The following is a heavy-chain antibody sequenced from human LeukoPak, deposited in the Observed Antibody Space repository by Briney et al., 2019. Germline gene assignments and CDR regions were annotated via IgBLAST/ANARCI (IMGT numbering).Heavy chain of an antibody. Sequence: GGSLRLSCAASGFTFSSYSMNWVRQAPGKGLEWVSSISSSSSYIYYADSVKGRLTISRDNAKNSLYLQMNSLRAEDTAVYYCARGYCSGGSCYSADLIDYWGQGTLVTVSS. CDR1: GFTFSSYS. CDR2: ISSSSSYI. V-gene: IGHV3-21*01. D-gene: IGHD2-15*01. CDR3: ARGYCSGGSCYSADLIDY. J-gene: IGHJ4*02.